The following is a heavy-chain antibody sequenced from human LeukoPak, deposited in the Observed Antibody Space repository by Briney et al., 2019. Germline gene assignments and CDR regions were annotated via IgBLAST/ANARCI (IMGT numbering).Heavy chain of an antibody. Sequence: ASVKVSCKASGGTFSSYAISWVRQAPGQGLEWMGGIIPIFGTANYAQKFQGRVTITADESTSTAYMELSSLRSEDTAVYYCAGPLHPSGSYGSFDYWGQGTLVTVSS. CDR3: AGPLHPSGSYGSFDY. J-gene: IGHJ4*02. V-gene: IGHV1-69*13. D-gene: IGHD1-26*01. CDR2: IIPIFGTA. CDR1: GGTFSSYA.